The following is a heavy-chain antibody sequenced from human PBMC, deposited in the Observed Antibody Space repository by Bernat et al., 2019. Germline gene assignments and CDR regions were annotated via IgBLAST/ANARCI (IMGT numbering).Heavy chain of an antibody. Sequence: QVQLQESGPGLVKPSGTLSLTCAVSGGSISSSNWWSWVRQPPGKGLEWIGSIYYSGSTYYNPSLKSRVTISVDTSKNQFSLKLSSVTAADTAVYYCVLVRGVISFDIWGQGTMVTVSS. V-gene: IGHV4-4*02. J-gene: IGHJ3*02. CDR3: VLVRGVISFDI. CDR2: IYYSGST. D-gene: IGHD3-10*01. CDR1: GGSISSSNW.